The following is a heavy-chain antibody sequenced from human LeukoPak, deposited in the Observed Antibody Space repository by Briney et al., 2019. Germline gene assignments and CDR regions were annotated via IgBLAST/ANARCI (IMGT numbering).Heavy chain of an antibody. Sequence: ASVKVSCKASGGTFSSYAISWVRQAPGQRLEWMGWINAGNGNTKYSQKFQGRVTITRDTSASTAYMELSSLRSEDTAVYYCARDLGWESWILSYWGQGTLVTVSS. CDR2: INAGNGNT. V-gene: IGHV1-3*01. J-gene: IGHJ4*02. CDR1: GGTFSSYA. CDR3: ARDLGWESWILSY. D-gene: IGHD2-2*03.